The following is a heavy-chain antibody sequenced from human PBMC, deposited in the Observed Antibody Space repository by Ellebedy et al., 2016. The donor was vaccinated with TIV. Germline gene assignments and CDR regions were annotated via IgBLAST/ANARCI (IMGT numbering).Heavy chain of an antibody. CDR1: GESFSDYY. CDR2: INESGTT. J-gene: IGHJ4*02. D-gene: IGHD3-10*01. V-gene: IGHV4-34*01. Sequence: SETLSLXXAVYGESFSDYYWSWIRQSPGKGLEWVGEINESGTTTYNPSLKSRVTISVDTSKNQFSLKLNSVTGADTAVYYCARVSRGVVDYWGQGTLVTVSS. CDR3: ARVSRGVVDY.